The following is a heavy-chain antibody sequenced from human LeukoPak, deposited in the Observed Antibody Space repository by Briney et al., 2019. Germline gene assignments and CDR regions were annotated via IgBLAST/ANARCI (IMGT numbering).Heavy chain of an antibody. CDR1: GYTFTSYY. J-gene: IGHJ6*02. Sequence: ASVKVSCKASGYTFTSYYMHWVRQAPGQGLEWMGIINPSGGSTSYAQKFQGRVTMTRDTSTSTVYMELSSLRSEDTAVYYCARDYGPPNYDFWSGYSLGWYYYYGMDVWGQGTTVTVSS. CDR2: INPSGGST. CDR3: ARDYGPPNYDFWSGYSLGWYYYYGMDV. D-gene: IGHD3-3*01. V-gene: IGHV1-46*01.